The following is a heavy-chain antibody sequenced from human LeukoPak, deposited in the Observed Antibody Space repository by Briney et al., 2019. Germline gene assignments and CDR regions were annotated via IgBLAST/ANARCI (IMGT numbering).Heavy chain of an antibody. D-gene: IGHD2-15*01. J-gene: IGHJ4*02. CDR2: ISYSGST. CDR3: VREGPLSCSGGSCYAR. Sequence: PSETLSLTCTVSGGSINSYHWSWIRQPPGKGLEWLGYISYSGSTNYNPSLKSRVTISVDTSKNQFSLKLSSVTAADTAVYYCVREGPLSCSGGSCYARWGQGTLVTVSS. V-gene: IGHV4-59*01. CDR1: GGSINSYH.